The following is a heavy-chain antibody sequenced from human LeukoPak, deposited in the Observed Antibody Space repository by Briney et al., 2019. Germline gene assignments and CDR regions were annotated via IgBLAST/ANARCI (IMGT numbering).Heavy chain of an antibody. CDR2: ISGSGGST. CDR1: GFTISSYA. J-gene: IGHJ4*02. D-gene: IGHD2-2*01. Sequence: GGSLRLSCAASGFTISSYAMSWVRQAPGKGLEWVSAISGSGGSTYYADSVKGRFTISRDNSKNTLYLHMNSLRAEDTAVYYCAKDGYCSSTSCPTGYFFDYWGQGTLVTVSS. CDR3: AKDGYCSSTSCPTGYFFDY. V-gene: IGHV3-23*01.